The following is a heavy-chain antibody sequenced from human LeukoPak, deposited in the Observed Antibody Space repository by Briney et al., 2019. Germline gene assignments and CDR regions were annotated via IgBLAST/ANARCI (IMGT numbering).Heavy chain of an antibody. D-gene: IGHD4/OR15-4a*01. J-gene: IGHJ4*02. CDR3: ARGSFTLLAGSPNYLFDY. Sequence: PSETLSLTCTVSGGSINNGGYYWSWIRQHPGKGLEWIGYIYYSGSSYYNPSLKSRVTISVDTSKNQFSLKLSSVTAADTAVYYCARGSFTLLAGSPNYLFDYWGQGTLVTVSS. CDR2: IYYSGSS. CDR1: GGSINNGGYY. V-gene: IGHV4-31*03.